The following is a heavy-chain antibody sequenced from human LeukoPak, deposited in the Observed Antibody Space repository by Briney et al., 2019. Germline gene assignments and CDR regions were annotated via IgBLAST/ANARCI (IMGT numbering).Heavy chain of an antibody. D-gene: IGHD2-15*01. Sequence: GASVKVSCKASGYTFTGYYMHWVRQAPGQGLEWMGWINPNSGGTNYAQKFQGRVTMTRDTSISTAYMELSRLRSDDTAVYYCARGAPRRTVASDFDYWGQGTLVTVSS. CDR2: INPNSGGT. CDR3: ARGAPRRTVASDFDY. CDR1: GYTFTGYY. J-gene: IGHJ4*02. V-gene: IGHV1-2*02.